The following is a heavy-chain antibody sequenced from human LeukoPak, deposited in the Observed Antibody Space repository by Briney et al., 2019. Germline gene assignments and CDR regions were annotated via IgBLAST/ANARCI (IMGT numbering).Heavy chain of an antibody. CDR1: VFTLSSYA. Sequence: GGCLRLSCAASVFTLSSYAMSWVREAPGKGLEWVSAISGSGGSTYYAESVKGRFTISRDNSKNTLYLQMNSLRAEDTAVYYCAKDYQLELPYYFDYWGQGTLVTVSS. CDR3: AKDYQLELPYYFDY. D-gene: IGHD1-7*01. J-gene: IGHJ4*02. V-gene: IGHV3-23*01. CDR2: ISGSGGST.